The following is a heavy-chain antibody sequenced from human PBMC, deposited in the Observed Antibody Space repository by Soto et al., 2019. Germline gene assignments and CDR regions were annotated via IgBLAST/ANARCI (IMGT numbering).Heavy chain of an antibody. CDR2: IYSGGST. CDR1: GFTVSSNY. D-gene: IGHD1-26*01. Sequence: GGSLRLSCAASGFTVSSNYMSWVRQAPGKGLEWVSVIYSGGSTYYADSVKGRFTISRHNSKTTLYLQMNSLRAEDTAVYYCAREGLGSYFDYWGQGTLVTVSS. V-gene: IGHV3-53*04. J-gene: IGHJ4*02. CDR3: AREGLGSYFDY.